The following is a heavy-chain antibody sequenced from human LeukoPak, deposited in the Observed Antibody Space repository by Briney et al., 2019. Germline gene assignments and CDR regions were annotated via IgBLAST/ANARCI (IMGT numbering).Heavy chain of an antibody. J-gene: IGHJ4*02. CDR2: INPNSGGT. CDR1: GYTFTGYY. CDR3: ARVRSHYYDSSGSRGDY. V-gene: IGHV1-2*06. D-gene: IGHD3-22*01. Sequence: ASVKVSCKASGYTFTGYYMHWVRQAPGQGLEWMGRINPNSGGTNYAQKFQGRVTMTRDTSISTAYMELSRLRSIDTAVYFCARVRSHYYDSSGSRGDYWGQGTLVTVSS.